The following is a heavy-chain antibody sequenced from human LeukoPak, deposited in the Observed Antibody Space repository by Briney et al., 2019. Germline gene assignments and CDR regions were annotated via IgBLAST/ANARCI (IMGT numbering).Heavy chain of an antibody. Sequence: SETLSLTCAVYGVTFSGYYWSWIRQPPGKGLEWIGEINHSGSTKYNPYLKNRLTISVDTYNNHFSLQLIYGTTADTAVYYYGRGGWGYYDSSGYCDYWGQGTLVTVSS. CDR1: GVTFSGYY. CDR3: GRGGWGYYDSSGYCDY. CDR2: INHSGST. J-gene: IGHJ4*02. V-gene: IGHV4-34*01. D-gene: IGHD3-22*01.